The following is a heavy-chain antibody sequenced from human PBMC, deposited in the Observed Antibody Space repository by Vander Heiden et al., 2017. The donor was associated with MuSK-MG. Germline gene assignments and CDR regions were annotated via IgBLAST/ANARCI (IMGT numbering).Heavy chain of an antibody. Sequence: EVQLVESGGGLVQPGGSLRLSCAASGFIFGKHWMSWVRQAPGKGLEWVANIKEDGSEKYYVDSVKGRFTISRDNAKNSLFLQMNTLRVEDTAVYYCAREVDCSSVSCSNFDYWGQGTLVTVSS. D-gene: IGHD2-2*01. V-gene: IGHV3-7*01. J-gene: IGHJ4*02. CDR2: IKEDGSEK. CDR3: AREVDCSSVSCSNFDY. CDR1: GFIFGKHW.